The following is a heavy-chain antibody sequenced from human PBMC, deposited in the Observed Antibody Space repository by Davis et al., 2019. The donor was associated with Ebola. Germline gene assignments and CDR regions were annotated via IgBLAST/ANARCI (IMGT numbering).Heavy chain of an antibody. CDR1: GFTVSSNY. CDR2: IYSGGST. D-gene: IGHD3-10*01. V-gene: IGHV3-53*01. Sequence: GESLKISCAASGFTVSSNYMSWVRQAPGKGLEWVSVIYSGGSTYYADSVKGRFTISRDNSKNTLYLQMNSLRAEDTAVYYCARGLWFAEGVFESWGQGTLVTVSS. J-gene: IGHJ4*02. CDR3: ARGLWFAEGVFES.